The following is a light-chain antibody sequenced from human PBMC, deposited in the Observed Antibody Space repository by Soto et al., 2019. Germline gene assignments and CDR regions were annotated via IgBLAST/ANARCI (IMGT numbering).Light chain of an antibody. CDR1: SSDVGGYNY. CDR3: SSYTSSSTFYV. J-gene: IGLJ1*01. V-gene: IGLV2-14*01. CDR2: DVS. Sequence: QSALNQAASGSGAPGQASTISCTGTSSDVGGYNYVSWYQQHPGKAPKLMIYDVSKRPSGVSNRFSGSKSGNTASLTISGLQAEDEADYYCSSYTSSSTFYVFATGTKVTVL.